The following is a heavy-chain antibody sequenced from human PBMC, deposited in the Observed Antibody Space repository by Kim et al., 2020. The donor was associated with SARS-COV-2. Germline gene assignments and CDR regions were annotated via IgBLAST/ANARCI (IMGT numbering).Heavy chain of an antibody. CDR1: GGSISSSSYY. J-gene: IGHJ3*02. D-gene: IGHD3-10*01. CDR3: ARILYYYGSGSYLLIDALDI. Sequence: SETLSLTCTVSGGSISSSSYYWGWIRQPPGKGLEWIGSIYYSGSTYYNPSLKSRVTISVDTSKNQFSLKLSSVTAADTAVYYCARILYYYGSGSYLLIDALDIWGQGTMVTVSS. V-gene: IGHV4-39*01. CDR2: IYYSGST.